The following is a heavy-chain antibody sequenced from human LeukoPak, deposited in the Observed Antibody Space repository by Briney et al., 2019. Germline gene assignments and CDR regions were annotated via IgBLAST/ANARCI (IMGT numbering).Heavy chain of an antibody. J-gene: IGHJ6*02. V-gene: IGHV4-59*08. CDR3: ARDDGDGRGMDV. D-gene: IGHD4-17*01. CDR1: GGSISSYY. Sequence: SETLSLTCTVSGGSISSYYWSWIRQPPGKGLEWIGYIYYSGSTNYNPSLKSRVTISVDTSKNQFSLKLSSVTAADTAVYYCARDDGDGRGMDVWGQGTTVTVSS. CDR2: IYYSGST.